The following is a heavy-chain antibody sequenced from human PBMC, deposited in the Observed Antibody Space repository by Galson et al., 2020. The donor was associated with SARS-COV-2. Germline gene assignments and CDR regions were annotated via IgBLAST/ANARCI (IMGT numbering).Heavy chain of an antibody. Sequence: SQTLSLTCAVSGGSISSGGYSWSWIRQPPGKGLEWIGYIYYSGSTYYNPSLKSRVTISVDTSKNQFSLKLSSVTAADTAVYYCAPRRGRYDILTGYYYDGLIDYWGQGTLVTVSS. CDR3: APRRGRYDILTGYYYDGLIDY. J-gene: IGHJ4*02. V-gene: IGHV4-30-4*07. CDR2: IYYSGST. D-gene: IGHD3-9*01. CDR1: GGSISSGGYS.